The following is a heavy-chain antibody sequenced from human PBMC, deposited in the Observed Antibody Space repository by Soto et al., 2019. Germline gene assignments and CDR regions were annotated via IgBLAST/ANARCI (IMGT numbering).Heavy chain of an antibody. V-gene: IGHV3-23*01. J-gene: IGHJ4*02. Sequence: VQLLESGGALVQPGGSLRLSCAASGFTFTSYAMSWVRQSPGKGLEWFSAITDSGGDTYHADSVKGRFTISRDNTWNTLYLQMNSLKAEDTAIYYCAKGSSSSRPYYFDSWGQGTLVTVST. CDR2: ITDSGGDT. CDR1: GFTFTSYA. CDR3: AKGSSSSRPYYFDS. D-gene: IGHD2-2*01.